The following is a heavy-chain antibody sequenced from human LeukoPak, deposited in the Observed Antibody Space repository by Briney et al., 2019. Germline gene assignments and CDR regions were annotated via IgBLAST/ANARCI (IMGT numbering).Heavy chain of an antibody. CDR1: GFTFSSYG. D-gene: IGHD3-16*01. J-gene: IGHJ4*02. Sequence: PGGSLRLSCAASGFTFSSYGMHWVRQAPGKGLEWVASIQYDGSNKYYAGSVKGRFTISRDNSKNTLYLQMNSLRAEDTAVYYCAKSTSPRNPLYYLDYWGQGTLVTVSS. CDR2: IQYDGSNK. V-gene: IGHV3-30*02. CDR3: AKSTSPRNPLYYLDY.